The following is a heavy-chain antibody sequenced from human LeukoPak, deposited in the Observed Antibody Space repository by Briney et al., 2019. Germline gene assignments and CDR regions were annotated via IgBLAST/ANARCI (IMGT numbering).Heavy chain of an antibody. CDR2: INHSGST. J-gene: IGHJ4*02. CDR1: GGSFSGYY. D-gene: IGHD3-16*01. CDR3: ARGLFGY. V-gene: IGHV4-34*01. Sequence: SETLSLTCAVYGGSFSGYYWSWVRQPPGKGLEWIGEINHSGSTNYNPSLKSRVTISVDTSKNQFSLKLSSVTAADTAVYYCARGLFGYWGQGTLVTVSS.